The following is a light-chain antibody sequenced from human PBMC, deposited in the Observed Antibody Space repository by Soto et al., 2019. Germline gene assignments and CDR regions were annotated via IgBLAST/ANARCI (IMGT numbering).Light chain of an antibody. CDR2: GNT. CDR1: SSNIGAGYD. V-gene: IGLV1-40*01. Sequence: QSVLTQPPSVSGAPGQRVTISCTGSSSNIGAGYDVHWYQQLPGTAPKRLIYGNTNRPSGVPDRFSGSKSGTSASLAITGLQAEDESDYYCQSYDSGLSGHVVFGGGTKLTVL. CDR3: QSYDSGLSGHVV. J-gene: IGLJ2*01.